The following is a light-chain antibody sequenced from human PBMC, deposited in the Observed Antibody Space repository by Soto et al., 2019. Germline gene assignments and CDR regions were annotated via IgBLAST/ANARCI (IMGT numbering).Light chain of an antibody. J-gene: IGLJ3*02. CDR2: STN. CDR1: SSNIGRNT. CDR3: AAWDDILIGWV. V-gene: IGLV1-44*01. Sequence: VVTQPPSASGTPGQRVTISCSGSSSNIGRNTVNWYQQLPGKAPKLLMYSTNQRPSGVPDRFSGSKSGTSASLAISGLQSEDEADYYCAAWDDILIGWVFGGGTKLTVL.